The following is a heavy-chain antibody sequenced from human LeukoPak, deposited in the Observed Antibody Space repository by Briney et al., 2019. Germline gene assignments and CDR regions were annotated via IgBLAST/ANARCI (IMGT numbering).Heavy chain of an antibody. D-gene: IGHD1-14*01. CDR2: IRSKSDGGTT. CDR1: GFTFSDYY. V-gene: IGHV3-15*01. CDR3: ASDEPENAAQIDY. J-gene: IGHJ4*02. Sequence: GGSLRLSCAASGFTFSDYYMSWIRQAPGKGLELVGRIRSKSDGGTTDYAAHVKGRFTISQDESPNTLYLQMASLKTDDTALYYCASDEPENAAQIDYWGQGTLVTVSS.